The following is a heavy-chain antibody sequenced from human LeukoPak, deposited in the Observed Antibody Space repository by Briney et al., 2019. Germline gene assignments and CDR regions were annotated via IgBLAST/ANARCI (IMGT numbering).Heavy chain of an antibody. Sequence: GGPLRLSCAASGFTVSSKYMSWVRQAPGKGLEWVSVIYSGGSTYYADSVKGRFTISRDNSKNTLYLQMNSLKAEDTAVYYCAKGNRSGSENWGQGTLVTVSS. V-gene: IGHV3-53*01. CDR1: GFTVSSKY. CDR2: IYSGGST. D-gene: IGHD1-1*01. J-gene: IGHJ4*02. CDR3: AKGNRSGSEN.